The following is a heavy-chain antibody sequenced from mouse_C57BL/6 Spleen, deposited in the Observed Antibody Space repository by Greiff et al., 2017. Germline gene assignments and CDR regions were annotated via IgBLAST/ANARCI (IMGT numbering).Heavy chain of an antibody. CDR1: GYTFTDYE. V-gene: IGHV1-15*01. J-gene: IGHJ4*01. D-gene: IGHD1-1*01. Sequence: QVQLQQSGAELVRPGASVTLSCKASGYTFTDYEMHWVKQTPVQGLEWIGAIDPETGGTAYNQKFKGKAILTADKSSSTAYMELRSLTSEDSAVYYGRPPIITVVPHAMDYWGQGTSVTVSS. CDR3: RPPIITVVPHAMDY. CDR2: IDPETGGT.